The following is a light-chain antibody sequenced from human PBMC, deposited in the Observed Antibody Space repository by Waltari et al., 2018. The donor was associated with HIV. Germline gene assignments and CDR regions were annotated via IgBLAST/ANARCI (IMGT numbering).Light chain of an antibody. CDR2: STS. V-gene: IGKV1-39*01. Sequence: DIQMTQSPSSLSASVGDGVTITCRASQSISRYPNWYQQKPGKAPKLLIHSTSSLQRGVPSRFSGSGSGTEFTLTISGLQFEDSATYYCQQSYTSPHTFGQGTNVEIK. CDR1: QSISRY. CDR3: QQSYTSPHT. J-gene: IGKJ2*01.